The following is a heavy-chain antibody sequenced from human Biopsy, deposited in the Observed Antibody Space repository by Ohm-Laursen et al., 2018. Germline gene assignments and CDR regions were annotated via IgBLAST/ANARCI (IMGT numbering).Heavy chain of an antibody. Sequence: SLRLSCAASGFTLNNYGIQWVRQAPGKGLEWVAFIFYDGSNTYYADSVKGRFTISRDNSRDTLYLQMSSLRAEDTAVYYCAKDRYNYTPIGGFSMDVWGQGTTVTVSS. CDR2: IFYDGSNT. J-gene: IGHJ6*02. V-gene: IGHV3-30*18. CDR1: GFTLNNYG. CDR3: AKDRYNYTPIGGFSMDV. D-gene: IGHD5-18*01.